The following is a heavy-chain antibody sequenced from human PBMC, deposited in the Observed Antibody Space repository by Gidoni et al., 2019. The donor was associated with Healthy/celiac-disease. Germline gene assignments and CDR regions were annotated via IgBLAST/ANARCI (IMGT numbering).Heavy chain of an antibody. CDR2: IRSKAYGGTT. D-gene: IGHD4-17*01. Sequence: EVQLVESGGGLAKPGRSLRLSCTASGFTFGDSAMSWFRQAPGKGLEWVGFIRSKAYGGTTEYAASVKGRFTISRDESKSIAYLQMNSLKTEDTAVYYCTRVDRNYGDDDYWGQGTLVTVSS. J-gene: IGHJ4*02. CDR3: TRVDRNYGDDDY. V-gene: IGHV3-49*05. CDR1: GFTFGDSA.